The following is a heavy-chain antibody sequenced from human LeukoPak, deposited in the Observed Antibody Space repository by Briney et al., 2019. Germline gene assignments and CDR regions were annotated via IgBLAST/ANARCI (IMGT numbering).Heavy chain of an antibody. Sequence: GGSLKLSCAASGFSFSSYRMSWVRQAPGKGQEWVANIKQDGSEKYYVDSVKGRFTISRDNAKNSLYLQMNSLRAEDTAVYYCARVLRIIYGDYADYWGQGTLVSVSS. V-gene: IGHV3-7*01. CDR2: IKQDGSEK. D-gene: IGHD4-17*01. J-gene: IGHJ4*02. CDR3: ARVLRIIYGDYADY. CDR1: GFSFSSYR.